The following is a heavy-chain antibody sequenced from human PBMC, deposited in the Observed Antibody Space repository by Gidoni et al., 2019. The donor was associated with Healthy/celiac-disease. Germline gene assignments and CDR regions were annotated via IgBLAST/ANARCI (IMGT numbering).Heavy chain of an antibody. CDR1: GFTFSSYA. CDR2: ISGSGGST. D-gene: IGHD2-2*01. J-gene: IGHJ4*02. V-gene: IGHV3-23*04. Sequence: EVQLVESGGGLVQPGGSLRLSCAASGFTFSSYAMSWVRQAPGKGLEWVSAISGSGGSTYYADSVKGRFTISRDNSKNTLYLQMNSLRAEDTAVYYCAKGPDIVVVPAAAFFVTWGQGTLVTVSS. CDR3: AKGPDIVVVPAAAFFVT.